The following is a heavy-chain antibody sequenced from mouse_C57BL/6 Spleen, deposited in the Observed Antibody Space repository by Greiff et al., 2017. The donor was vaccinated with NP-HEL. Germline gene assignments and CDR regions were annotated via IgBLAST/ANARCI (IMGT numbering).Heavy chain of an antibody. CDR3: ARIYGSSLYFDY. V-gene: IGHV1-80*01. J-gene: IGHJ2*01. Sequence: QVQLQQSGAELVKPGASVKISCKASGYAFSSYWMNWVKQRPGKGLEWIGQIYPGDGDTNYNGKFKGKATLTADKSSSTAYMQLSSLTSEDSAVYFCARIYGSSLYFDYWGQGTTLTVSS. CDR1: GYAFSSYW. CDR2: IYPGDGDT. D-gene: IGHD1-1*01.